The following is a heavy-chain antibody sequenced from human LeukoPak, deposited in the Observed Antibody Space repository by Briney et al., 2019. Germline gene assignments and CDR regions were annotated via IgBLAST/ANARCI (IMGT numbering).Heavy chain of an antibody. V-gene: IGHV3-21*01. CDR1: GFTFSSYS. CDR2: ISSGSSYI. D-gene: IGHD3-10*01. J-gene: IGHJ2*01. CDR3: ARGVLWFGEFPWYFDL. Sequence: GRSLRLSCAASGFTFSSYSMNWVRQAPGKGLEWFSSISSGSSYIYYADSVKGRFTISRDNAKNSLYLRMNSLRAEDTAVYYCARGVLWFGEFPWYFDLWGRGTLVTVSS.